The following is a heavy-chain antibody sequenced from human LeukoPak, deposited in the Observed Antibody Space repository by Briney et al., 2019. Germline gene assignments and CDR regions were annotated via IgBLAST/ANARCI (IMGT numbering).Heavy chain of an antibody. V-gene: IGHV1-69*13. Sequence: PVKVSCKASGGTFSSYAISWVRQAPGQGLEWMGGIIPIFGTANYAQKFQGRVTITADESTSTAYMELSSLRSEDTAVYYCARGGYCSSTSCFSWFDPWGQGTLVTVSS. CDR3: ARGGYCSSTSCFSWFDP. D-gene: IGHD2-2*01. CDR2: IIPIFGTA. CDR1: GGTFSSYA. J-gene: IGHJ5*02.